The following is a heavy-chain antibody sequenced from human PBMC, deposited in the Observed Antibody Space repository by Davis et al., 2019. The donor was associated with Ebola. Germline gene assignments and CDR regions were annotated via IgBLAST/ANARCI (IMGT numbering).Heavy chain of an antibody. CDR1: GGTFSSYA. CDR3: ARGDIVTDQVEYFDY. J-gene: IGHJ4*02. Sequence: AASVKVSCKASGGTFSSYAISWVRQAPGQGLEWMGRIIPILGIANYAQKFQGRVTISADASTDTAYMELSSLRSEDTAIYYCARGDIVTDQVEYFDYWGQGTLVTVSS. V-gene: IGHV1-69*04. D-gene: IGHD5-12*01. CDR2: IIPILGIA.